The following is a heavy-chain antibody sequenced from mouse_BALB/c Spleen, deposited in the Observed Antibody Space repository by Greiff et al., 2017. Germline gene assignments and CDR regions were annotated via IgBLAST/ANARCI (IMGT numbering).Heavy chain of an antibody. D-gene: IGHD2-14*01. J-gene: IGHJ4*01. CDR1: GYAFTSYN. CDR3: ARHYRYDRNAMDY. V-gene: IGHV1S135*01. CDR2: IDPYNGGT. Sequence: QLQESGPELVKPGASVKVSCKASGYAFTSYNMYWVKQSHGKSLEWIGYIDPYNGGTSYNQKFKGKATLTVDKSSSTAYMHLNSLTSEDSAVYYCARHYRYDRNAMDYWGQGTSVTVSS.